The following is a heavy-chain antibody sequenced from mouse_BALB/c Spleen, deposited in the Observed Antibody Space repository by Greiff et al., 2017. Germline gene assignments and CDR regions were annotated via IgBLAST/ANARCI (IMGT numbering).Heavy chain of an antibody. CDR1: GFTFSSYG. CDR3: ARQMVYGNYAYWYFDV. CDR2: ISSGGSYT. J-gene: IGHJ1*01. Sequence: DVHLVESGGDLVKPGGSLKLSCAASGFTFSSYGMSWVRQTPDKRLEWVATISSGGSYTYYPDSVKGRFTISRDNAKNTLYLQMSSLKSEDTAMYYCARQMVYGNYAYWYFDVWGAGTTVTVSS. D-gene: IGHD2-1*01. V-gene: IGHV5-6*01.